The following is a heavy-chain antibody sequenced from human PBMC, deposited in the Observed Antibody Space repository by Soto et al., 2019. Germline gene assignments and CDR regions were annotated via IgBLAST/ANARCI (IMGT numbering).Heavy chain of an antibody. Sequence: EVQLLESGGGLVQPGGSLSLSCAASGFTFSNYAMSWVRQAPGKALEWVSAISGNGGSTYYADSVTGRFTISRDNSKIPQYLHRNSLRAEAAAVYYGAIPADLTVTGPDYCGQGTLVIVSS. CDR1: GFTFSNYA. D-gene: IGHD6-19*01. CDR3: AIPADLTVTGPDY. J-gene: IGHJ4*02. CDR2: ISGNGGST. V-gene: IGHV3-23*01.